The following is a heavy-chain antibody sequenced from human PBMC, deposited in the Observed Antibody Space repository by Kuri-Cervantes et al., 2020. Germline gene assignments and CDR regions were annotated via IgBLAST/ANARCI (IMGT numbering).Heavy chain of an antibody. Sequence: ASVKVSCKASGYTFTSYGISWVRQAPGQGLEWMGWISAYNGNTNYAQKLQGGVTMTTDTSTSTAYMELRSLRSDDTAVYYCARLGYERWGPAGYFDYWGQGTLVTVSS. CDR2: ISAYNGNT. CDR3: ARLGYERWGPAGYFDY. J-gene: IGHJ4*02. CDR1: GYTFTSYG. V-gene: IGHV1-18*01. D-gene: IGHD5-12*01.